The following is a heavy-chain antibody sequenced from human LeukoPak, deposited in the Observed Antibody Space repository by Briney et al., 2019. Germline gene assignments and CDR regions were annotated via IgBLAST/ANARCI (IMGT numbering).Heavy chain of an antibody. Sequence: ASVKVSCTASGYTFTNYGVSWLRQAPGQGLEWMGWISTYNGNTYYAQKLQGRVTMTTDTSTSTAYMELRSLTSDDTAVYYCARDCDRSGYYCYWGQGTLVAVSS. CDR2: ISTYNGNT. V-gene: IGHV1-18*01. CDR3: ARDCDRSGYYCY. D-gene: IGHD3-22*01. J-gene: IGHJ4*02. CDR1: GYTFTNYG.